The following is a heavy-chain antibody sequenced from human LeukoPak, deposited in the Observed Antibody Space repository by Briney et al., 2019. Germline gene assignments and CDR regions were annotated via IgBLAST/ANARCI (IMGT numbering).Heavy chain of an antibody. CDR3: ARSRGRGNLVYCSSTSCYFGFDP. Sequence: GASVKVSCKASGGTFSSYAISWVRQAPGQGLEWMGGIIPIFGTANYAQKFQGRVTITADESTSTAYMELSSLRSEDTAVYYCARSRGRGNLVYCSSTSCYFGFDPWGQGTLVTVSS. D-gene: IGHD2-2*01. V-gene: IGHV1-69*13. J-gene: IGHJ5*02. CDR2: IIPIFGTA. CDR1: GGTFSSYA.